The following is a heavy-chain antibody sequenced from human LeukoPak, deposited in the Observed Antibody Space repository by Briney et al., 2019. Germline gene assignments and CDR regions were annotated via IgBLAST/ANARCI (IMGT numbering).Heavy chain of an antibody. Sequence: GGSMRLAWAADGFTFSSHAMSWVRQAPGKGLEWVSSVSAGGSGTYYADSVKGRLTISRDNSKNTLYLQMNSLRAEDTAVYHCAKGSPARPNWFDPWGQGTLVTVSS. CDR2: VSAGGSGT. D-gene: IGHD3-10*01. J-gene: IGHJ5*02. V-gene: IGHV3-23*01. CDR3: AKGSPARPNWFDP. CDR1: GFTFSSHA.